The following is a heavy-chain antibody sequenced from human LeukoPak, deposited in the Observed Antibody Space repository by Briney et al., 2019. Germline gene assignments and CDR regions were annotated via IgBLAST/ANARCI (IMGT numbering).Heavy chain of an antibody. Sequence: SETLSLTCTVSGGSINNGNPFWTWIRQPAGKGLEWIGRIFTSGSTNYNPSLKSRVTISVDTSKNQFSLKLSSVTAADTAVYYCAKMTTVTTGYFDYWGQGTLVTVSS. CDR3: AKMTTVTTGYFDY. CDR1: GGSINNGNPF. CDR2: IFTSGST. J-gene: IGHJ4*02. V-gene: IGHV4-61*02. D-gene: IGHD4-17*01.